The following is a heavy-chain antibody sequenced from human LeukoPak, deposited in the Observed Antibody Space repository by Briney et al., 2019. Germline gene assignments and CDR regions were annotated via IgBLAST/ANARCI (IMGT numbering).Heavy chain of an antibody. CDR2: IKSQTDGGTT. CDR1: GFTFSNAW. Sequence: GGSLRLSCAASGFTFSNAWMSWVRQAPGKGLEWVGRIKSQTDGGTTGYATPVKGRFTISRDDPKNTVSLQMNSLKPEDTGVYYCTTYPAFDSWGQGTLVTVSS. D-gene: IGHD2-2*01. V-gene: IGHV3-15*01. CDR3: TTYPAFDS. J-gene: IGHJ4*02.